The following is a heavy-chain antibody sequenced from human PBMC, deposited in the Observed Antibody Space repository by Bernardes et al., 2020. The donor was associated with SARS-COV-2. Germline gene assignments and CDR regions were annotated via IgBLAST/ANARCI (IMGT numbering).Heavy chain of an antibody. CDR2: IYHSGST. CDR3: ARVAGWDIVVVVAAHGVYYFDY. J-gene: IGHJ4*02. V-gene: IGHV4-38-2*01. D-gene: IGHD2-15*01. CDR1: GYSISSGYY. Sequence: SETLSLTCAVSGYSISSGYYWGWIRQPPGKGLEWIGSIYHSGSTYYNPSLKSRVTISVDTSKNQFSLKLSSVTVADTAVYYCARVAGWDIVVVVAAHGVYYFDYWGQGTLVTVSS.